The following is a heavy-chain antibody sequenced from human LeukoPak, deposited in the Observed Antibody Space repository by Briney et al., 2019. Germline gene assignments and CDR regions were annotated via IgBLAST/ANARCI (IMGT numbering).Heavy chain of an antibody. CDR3: AKDYYGSGSSIE. J-gene: IGHJ4*02. V-gene: IGHV3-43*01. CDR2: ISWDGGST. CDR1: GFTFDDYT. Sequence: QPGGSLRLSCAASGFTFDDYTMHWVRQAPGKSLEWVSLISWDGGSTYYADSVKGRFTISRDNSKNSLYLQMNSLRTEDTALYYCAKDYYGSGSSIEWGQGTLVTVSS. D-gene: IGHD3-10*01.